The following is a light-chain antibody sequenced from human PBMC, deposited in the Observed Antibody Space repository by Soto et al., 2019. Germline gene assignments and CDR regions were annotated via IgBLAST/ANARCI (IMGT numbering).Light chain of an antibody. V-gene: IGKV3-20*01. Sequence: EIVLTQSPGTLSLSPWERATLSCRASQSVSSNFLAWYQEKPGQAPRLLIYGASSRATGIPDRFSGSGSGTEFTLTISSLQPDDFATYYCQQYNSYMYTFGQGTKVDIK. CDR2: GAS. J-gene: IGKJ2*01. CDR3: QQYNSYMYT. CDR1: QSVSSNF.